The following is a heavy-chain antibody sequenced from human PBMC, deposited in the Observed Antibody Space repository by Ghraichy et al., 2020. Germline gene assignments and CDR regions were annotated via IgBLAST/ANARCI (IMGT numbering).Heavy chain of an antibody. V-gene: IGHV4-59*01. D-gene: IGHD7-27*01. J-gene: IGHJ4*02. CDR1: GGSISSYY. CDR2: IYYSGST. Sequence: SETLSLTCTVSGGSISSYYWSWIRQPPGKGLEWIGYIYYSGSTNYNPSLKSRVTISVDTSKNQFSLKLSSVTAADTAVYYCARAKVWGSIDYWGQGTLVTVSS. CDR3: ARAKVWGSIDY.